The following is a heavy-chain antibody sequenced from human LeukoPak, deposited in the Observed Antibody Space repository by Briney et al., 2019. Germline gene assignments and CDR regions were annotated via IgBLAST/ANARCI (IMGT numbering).Heavy chain of an antibody. Sequence: RGSPRLSCAASGFPLCIFATRWVRQAPGKGREWVSAISGSDGRTYYVDSVKGRFTISRDNSRNTLYLQMNSLRAEDTAVYYCARDPFSSGWFDYWGQGTLVTVSS. D-gene: IGHD6-19*01. CDR3: ARDPFSSGWFDY. J-gene: IGHJ5*01. CDR2: ISGSDGRT. CDR1: GFPLCIFA. V-gene: IGHV3-23*01.